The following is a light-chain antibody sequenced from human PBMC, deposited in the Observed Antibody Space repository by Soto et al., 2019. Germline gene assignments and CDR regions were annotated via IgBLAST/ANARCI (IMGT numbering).Light chain of an antibody. CDR2: AAS. CDR1: QGISNY. CDR3: QKYNSAPWT. Sequence: DIQMTQSPSSLSTSVGDRVTITCRASQGISNYLAWYQQKPGKVPKLLIYAASTLQSGVPSRFSGSGSGTDFTLTISSLQSEDVASYYCQKYNSAPWTFGQGTKVEIK. J-gene: IGKJ1*01. V-gene: IGKV1-27*01.